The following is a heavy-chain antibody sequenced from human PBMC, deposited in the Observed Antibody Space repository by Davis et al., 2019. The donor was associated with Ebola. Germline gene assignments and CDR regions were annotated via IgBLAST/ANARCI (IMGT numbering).Heavy chain of an antibody. Sequence: MPSETLSLTCTVSGGSISSGGYYWSWIRQHPGKGLEWIGYIYYSGSTYYNPSLKSRVTISVDTSKNQFSLKLSSVTAADTAVYYCARNRGGQWGITARLDYWGQGTLVTVSS. J-gene: IGHJ4*02. D-gene: IGHD6-6*01. CDR1: GGSISSGGYY. V-gene: IGHV4-31*03. CDR2: IYYSGST. CDR3: ARNRGGQWGITARLDY.